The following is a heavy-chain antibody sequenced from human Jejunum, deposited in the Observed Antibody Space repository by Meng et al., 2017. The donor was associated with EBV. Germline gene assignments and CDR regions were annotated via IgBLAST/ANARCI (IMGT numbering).Heavy chain of an antibody. CDR3: ARDARLAPY. D-gene: IGHD1-1*01. V-gene: IGHV3-11*05. CDR2: ISGSSHDT. Sequence: QVQLVESGGGFVKPGGSLRLSCAASGFTFSNHYMNWIRQAPGKGLEWVSYISGSSHDTNYADSVKGRFTISRDNAKNSLYLQLNSLTVEDTAVYYCARDARLAPYWGQGTLGTVSS. CDR1: GFTFSNHY. J-gene: IGHJ4*02.